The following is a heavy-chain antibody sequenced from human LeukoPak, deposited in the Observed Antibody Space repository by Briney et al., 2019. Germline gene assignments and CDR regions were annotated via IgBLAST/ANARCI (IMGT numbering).Heavy chain of an antibody. V-gene: IGHV3-53*01. CDR1: GFTVSSNY. CDR3: ARDYYDIAFRY. D-gene: IGHD3-9*01. J-gene: IGHJ4*02. Sequence: GGSLRLSCAASGFTVSSNYMSWVRQAPGKGLEWVSVIYSGGSTYYADSVKGRFTISSDNSKNTLYLQMNSLRAEDKAVYYCARDYYDIAFRYWGQGTLVTVSS. CDR2: IYSGGST.